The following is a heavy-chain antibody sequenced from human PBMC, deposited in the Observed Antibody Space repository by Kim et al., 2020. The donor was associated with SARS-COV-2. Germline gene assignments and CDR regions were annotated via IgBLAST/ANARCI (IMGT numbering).Heavy chain of an antibody. CDR2: IYNSGST. J-gene: IGHJ4*02. CDR3: ARLFEWWLGDY. D-gene: IGHD2-15*01. CDR1: GGSISSSSYY. Sequence: SETLSLTCTVSGGSISSSSYYWGWIRHHPGKGLEWIGSIYNSGSTYYNPSLKSRVTISVDTSKNQFSLKLSSVTAADTAVYYCARLFEWWLGDYWGQGTLVTVST. V-gene: IGHV4-39*01.